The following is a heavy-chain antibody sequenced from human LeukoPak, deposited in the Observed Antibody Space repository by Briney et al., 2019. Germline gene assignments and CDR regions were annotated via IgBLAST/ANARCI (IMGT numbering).Heavy chain of an antibody. Sequence: GGSLRLSCAASGFTFKSFAMHWVRQAPGKGLEWVAVISFDGSNKYYADSVKGRFTISRDNSKNTLYLQMNSLRAEDTAVYYCARDTGRFYGSGTPWGQGTLVTVSS. V-gene: IGHV3-30-3*01. D-gene: IGHD3-10*01. CDR3: ARDTGRFYGSGTP. J-gene: IGHJ4*02. CDR1: GFTFKSFA. CDR2: ISFDGSNK.